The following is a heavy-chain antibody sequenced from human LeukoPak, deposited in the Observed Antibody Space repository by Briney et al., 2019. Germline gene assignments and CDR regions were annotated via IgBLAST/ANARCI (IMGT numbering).Heavy chain of an antibody. CDR2: TSAYNGNT. J-gene: IGHJ6*02. D-gene: IGHD3-22*01. V-gene: IGHV1-18*01. Sequence: GASVKVSCKASGYTFTSYGISWVRQAPGQGLEWMGWTSAYNGNTNYAQKLQGRVTMTTDTSTSTAYMELRSLRSDDTAVYYCARDPYYYDSSGYQLDVWGQGTTVTVSS. CDR1: GYTFTSYG. CDR3: ARDPYYYDSSGYQLDV.